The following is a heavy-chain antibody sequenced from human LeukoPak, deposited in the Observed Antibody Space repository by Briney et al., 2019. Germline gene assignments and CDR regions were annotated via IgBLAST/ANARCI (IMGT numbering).Heavy chain of an antibody. Sequence: PSETLSLTCTVSGYSISSDYYWGWLRQPPGKGLEWIGSIHHSGRTYYNPSLKSRVTISVDTSKNQFSLKLSSVTAADTAVYYCARLQETKLRTYYYYYMDVWGKGTTVTISS. D-gene: IGHD1-7*01. CDR1: GYSISSDYY. V-gene: IGHV4-38-2*02. J-gene: IGHJ6*03. CDR3: ARLQETKLRTYYYYYMDV. CDR2: IHHSGRT.